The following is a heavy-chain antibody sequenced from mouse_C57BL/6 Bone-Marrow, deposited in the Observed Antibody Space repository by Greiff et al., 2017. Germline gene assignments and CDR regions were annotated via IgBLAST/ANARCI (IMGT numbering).Heavy chain of an antibody. CDR1: GYTFTSYG. J-gene: IGHJ2*01. CDR3: ARENDYGSSSYYFDY. V-gene: IGHV1-81*01. CDR2: IYPRSGNT. D-gene: IGHD1-1*01. Sequence: QVQLQQSGAELARPGASVKLSCKASGYTFTSYGISWVKQRTGQGLEWIGEIYPRSGNTYYNEKFKGKATLTADKSSSTAYMELRSLTSEDSAVYFCARENDYGSSSYYFDYWGQGTTLTVSS.